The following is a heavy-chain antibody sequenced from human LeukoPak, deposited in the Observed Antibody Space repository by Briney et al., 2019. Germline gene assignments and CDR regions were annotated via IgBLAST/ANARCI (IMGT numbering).Heavy chain of an antibody. J-gene: IGHJ4*02. CDR2: IYHSGST. Sequence: SETLSLTCTVSGYSISSGGYSWSWIRQPPGKGLEWIGYIYHSGSTYYNPSLKSRVTISVDTSKNQFSLKLSSVTAADTAVYYCARLRRSYYDSSGYSILTFDYWGQGTLVTVSS. V-gene: IGHV4-30-2*01. CDR3: ARLRRSYYDSSGYSILTFDY. D-gene: IGHD3-22*01. CDR1: GYSISSGGYS.